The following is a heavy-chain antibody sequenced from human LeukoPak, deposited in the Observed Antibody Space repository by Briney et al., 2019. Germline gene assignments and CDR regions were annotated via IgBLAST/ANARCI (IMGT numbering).Heavy chain of an antibody. D-gene: IGHD2-21*01. CDR3: ARFTHGGDFDY. Sequence: GGSLRLSCIACGFTFSNNYMSWVRQDPGKGLEWVSVIYSGGSTSYADSVKGRFTISRDNSKNTLYLQMNSLRAEDTAVYYCARFTHGGDFDYWGQGTLVSVSS. CDR1: GFTFSNNY. V-gene: IGHV3-66*01. CDR2: IYSGGST. J-gene: IGHJ4*02.